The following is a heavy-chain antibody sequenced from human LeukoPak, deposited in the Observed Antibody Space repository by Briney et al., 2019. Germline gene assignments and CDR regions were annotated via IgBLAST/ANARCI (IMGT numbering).Heavy chain of an antibody. D-gene: IGHD6-25*01. CDR2: ISSSSSYI. Sequence: GGSLRLSCAASGFTFSSYSMNWVRQAPGKGLEWVSSISSSSSYIYYADSVKGRFTISRGNAKNSLYLQMNSLRAEDTAVYYCARVPEQRHWNFDYWGQGTLVTVSS. V-gene: IGHV3-21*01. CDR1: GFTFSSYS. J-gene: IGHJ4*02. CDR3: ARVPEQRHWNFDY.